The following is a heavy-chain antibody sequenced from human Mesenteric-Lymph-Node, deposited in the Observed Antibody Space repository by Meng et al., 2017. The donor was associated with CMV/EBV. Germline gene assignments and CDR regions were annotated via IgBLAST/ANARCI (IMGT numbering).Heavy chain of an antibody. D-gene: IGHD6-19*01. CDR2: ISSSSSSI. CDR3: VRDWYRSGWYYFDY. V-gene: IGHV3-48*04. J-gene: IGHJ4*02. Sequence: GGSLRLSCAASGFTVSSNYMSWVRQAPGKGLEWVSYISSSSSSINYADSVRGRFTISRDNAKNSLYLQMNSLRAEDTAVYYCVRDWYRSGWYYFDYWGQGILVTVSS. CDR1: GFTVSSNY.